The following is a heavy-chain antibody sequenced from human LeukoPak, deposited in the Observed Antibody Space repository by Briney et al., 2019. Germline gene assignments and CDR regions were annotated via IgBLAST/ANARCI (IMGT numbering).Heavy chain of an antibody. J-gene: IGHJ4*02. CDR1: GESFSGYY. CDR3: ARSWPTTGPNFDY. D-gene: IGHD1-14*01. Sequence: SETLSLTCAVYGESFSGYYWSWLRQPPGKGLEWIGQINHSGSTNYNPSLKSRVTISVDTSKNQFSLKLNSVTAADTAVYYCARSWPTTGPNFDYWGQGTLVTVSS. V-gene: IGHV4-34*01. CDR2: INHSGST.